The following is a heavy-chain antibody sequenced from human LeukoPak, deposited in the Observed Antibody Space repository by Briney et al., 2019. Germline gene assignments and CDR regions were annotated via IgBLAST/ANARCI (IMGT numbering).Heavy chain of an antibody. V-gene: IGHV1-18*04. CDR3: ARLRQQLVPDY. CDR1: GYTFTSYD. CDR2: ISAYNGNT. D-gene: IGHD6-13*01. Sequence: ASVKVSCKASGYTFTSYDITWVRQAPGQGLEWMGWISAYNGNTNYAQKLQGRVTMTTDTSTSTAYMELRSLRSDDTAVYYCARLRQQLVPDYWGQGTLATVSS. J-gene: IGHJ4*02.